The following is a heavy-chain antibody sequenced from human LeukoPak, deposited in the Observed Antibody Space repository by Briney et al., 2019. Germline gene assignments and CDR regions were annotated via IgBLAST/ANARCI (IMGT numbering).Heavy chain of an antibody. D-gene: IGHD6-13*01. CDR3: ARDRGSWYFFYYYYGMDV. CDR2: ISAYNGNT. Sequence: ASVKVSCKASGYTLTSYGISWVRQAPGQGLEWMGWISAYNGNTNYAQKLQGRVTMTTDTSTSTAYMELRSLRSDDTAVYYCARDRGSWYFFYYYYGMDVWGQGTTVTVSS. J-gene: IGHJ6*02. V-gene: IGHV1-18*01. CDR1: GYTLTSYG.